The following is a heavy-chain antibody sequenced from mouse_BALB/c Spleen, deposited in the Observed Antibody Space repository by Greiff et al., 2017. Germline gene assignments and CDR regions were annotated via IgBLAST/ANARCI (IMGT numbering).Heavy chain of an antibody. CDR2: ISSGSSTI. D-gene: IGHD1-2*01. Sequence: EVMLVEPGGGLVQPGGSRKLSCAASGFTFSSFGMHWVRQAPEKGLEWVAYISSGSSTIYYADTVKGRFTISRDNPKNTLFLQMTSLRSEDTAMYYCARDYGYGYAMDYWGQGTSVTVSS. V-gene: IGHV5-17*02. J-gene: IGHJ4*01. CDR3: ARDYGYGYAMDY. CDR1: GFTFSSFG.